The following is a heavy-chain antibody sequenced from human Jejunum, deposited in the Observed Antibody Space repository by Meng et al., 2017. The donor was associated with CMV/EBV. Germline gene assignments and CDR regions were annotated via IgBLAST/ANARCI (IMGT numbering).Heavy chain of an antibody. CDR1: GFTFNSDT. CDR2: ISNDGNHY. J-gene: IGHJ4*02. D-gene: IGHD4-17*01. Sequence: AAAGFTFNSDTRHWVRQAPGKGLEWVAVISNDGNHYFYTNSVKGRFTISRDNSKNTLYLQMDSLTDEDTAVYYCARDGHGDSTTFDCWGQGTLVTVSS. CDR3: ARDGHGDSTTFDC. V-gene: IGHV3-30-3*01.